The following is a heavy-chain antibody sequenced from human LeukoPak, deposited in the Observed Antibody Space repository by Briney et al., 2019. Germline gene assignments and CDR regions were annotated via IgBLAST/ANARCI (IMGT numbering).Heavy chain of an antibody. CDR1: GYTFTSYY. D-gene: IGHD3-22*01. V-gene: IGHV1-46*01. CDR3: ARAGGYYDSSGYYAY. J-gene: IGHJ4*02. CDR2: INPSGGST. Sequence: ASVKVSCKASGYTFTSYYMHWVRQAPGQGLEWMGIINPSGGSTRYAQKFQGRVTMSRDTSTSTVYMGMSSLRSEDTVVYYCARAGGYYDSSGYYAYWGQGTLVTVSS.